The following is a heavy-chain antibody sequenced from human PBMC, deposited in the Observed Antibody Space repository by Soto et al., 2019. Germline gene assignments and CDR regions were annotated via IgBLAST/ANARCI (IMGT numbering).Heavy chain of an antibody. D-gene: IGHD3-10*01. J-gene: IGHJ3*02. V-gene: IGHV4-59*01. CDR3: ARGHNHGGSTFNI. CDR2: IYYSGTT. CDR1: GGSIFSYY. Sequence: PSETLSLTCTVSGGSIFSYYWSWIRQPPGKGLEWIAYIYYSGTTNYNPSLESRVTISVDMSKNQFSLRLASVTAADTAVYYCARGHNHGGSTFNIWGQGTMVTVSS.